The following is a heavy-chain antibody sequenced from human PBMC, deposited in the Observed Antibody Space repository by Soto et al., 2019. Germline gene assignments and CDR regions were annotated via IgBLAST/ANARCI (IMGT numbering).Heavy chain of an antibody. V-gene: IGHV4-59*01. D-gene: IGHD2-15*01. CDR1: GGSISSYY. CDR2: INYSGST. CDR3: ASGGSCYSRYCYFDY. J-gene: IGHJ4*02. Sequence: SETLSLTCTVSGGSISSYYWSWIRQPPGKGLEWIGYINYSGSTNYNPSLKSRVTISVDTSKNQFSLKLSSVTAADTAVYCCASGGSCYSRYCYFDYGGQGTLVTVSS.